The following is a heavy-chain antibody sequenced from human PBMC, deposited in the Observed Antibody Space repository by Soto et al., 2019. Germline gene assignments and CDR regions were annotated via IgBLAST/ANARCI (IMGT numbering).Heavy chain of an antibody. D-gene: IGHD2-2*01. CDR3: AGKIGYCSSNSCPHAFDI. CDR1: GFTVSSNY. Sequence: GGSLRLSCAASGFTVSSNYMSWVRQAPGKGLEWVSVIYSGGSTYYADSVKGRFTISRHNSKNTLYLQMNSLRAEDTAVYYCAGKIGYCSSNSCPHAFDIWGQGTMVTVSS. J-gene: IGHJ3*02. CDR2: IYSGGST. V-gene: IGHV3-53*04.